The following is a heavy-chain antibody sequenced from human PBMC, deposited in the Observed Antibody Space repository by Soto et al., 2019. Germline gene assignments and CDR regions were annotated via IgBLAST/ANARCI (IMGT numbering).Heavy chain of an antibody. D-gene: IGHD2-21*02. V-gene: IGHV2-5*02. J-gene: IGHJ6*02. Sequence: QITLKESGPSLVKPTQTLTLTCTFSGFSLSTGGVGVGWIRQPPGKALEWLALIYWDDDKRYSPSLRSRLTVTTHTSNYPVVLTMTNMDPVYTSTYYSPHSRCGGDCLQSYSSHYYYGMDVWGQGTTVTVSS. CDR3: PHSRCGGDCLQSYSSHYYYGMDV. CDR2: IYWDDDK. CDR1: GFSLSTGGVG.